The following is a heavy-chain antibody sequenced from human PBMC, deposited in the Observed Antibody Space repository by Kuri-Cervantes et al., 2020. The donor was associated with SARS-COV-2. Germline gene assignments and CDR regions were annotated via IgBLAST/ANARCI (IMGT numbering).Heavy chain of an antibody. CDR3: AMAAAEFFDY. D-gene: IGHD6-13*01. Sequence: GESLKISCAASGFTVSSNYMSWVRQAPGKGLEWVSVTYSGGSTYYADSVKGRFTISRDNSKNTLYLQMNSLRAEDTAVYYCAMAAAEFFDYWGQGTLVTVSS. J-gene: IGHJ4*02. V-gene: IGHV3-53*01. CDR1: GFTVSSNY. CDR2: TYSGGST.